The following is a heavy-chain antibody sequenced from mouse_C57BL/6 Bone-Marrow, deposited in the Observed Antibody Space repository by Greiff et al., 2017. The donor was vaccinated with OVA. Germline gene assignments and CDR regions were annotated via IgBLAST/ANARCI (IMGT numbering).Heavy chain of an antibody. V-gene: IGHV5-15*01. CDR3: ARYDGDYLYYAMDY. D-gene: IGHD2-3*01. J-gene: IGHJ4*01. CDR2: ISNLAYSI. CDR1: GFTFSDYG. Sequence: EVMLVESGGGLVQPGGSLKLSCAASGFTFSDYGMAWVRQAPRKGPEWVAFISNLAYSIYYADTVTGRFTISRENAKNTLYLEMSSLRSEDTAMYYCARYDGDYLYYAMDYWGQGTSDTVSS.